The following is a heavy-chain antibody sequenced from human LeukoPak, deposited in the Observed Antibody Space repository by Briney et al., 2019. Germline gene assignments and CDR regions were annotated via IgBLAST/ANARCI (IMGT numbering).Heavy chain of an antibody. CDR3: EKSYYGSGTVVYYFDY. Sequence: PGGSLRLSCAASGFTFSSYAMSWVRQAPGKGLEWVSAISGSGGSTYYADSVKGRFTISRDNSKNTLYLQMNSLRAEDTAVYYCEKSYYGSGTVVYYFDYWGQGTLVTVSS. D-gene: IGHD3-10*01. J-gene: IGHJ4*02. CDR1: GFTFSSYA. CDR2: ISGSGGST. V-gene: IGHV3-23*01.